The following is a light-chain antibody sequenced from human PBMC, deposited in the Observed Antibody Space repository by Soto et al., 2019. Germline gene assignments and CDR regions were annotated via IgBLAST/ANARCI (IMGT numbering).Light chain of an antibody. V-gene: IGKV3-11*01. CDR2: DTS. Sequence: EIVMTQSPATLSVSPGERATLSCRASQSVSSYLAWYQQKPCQAPRLLIYDTSNRATGVPARFSGSGSGTDFTLTISSLEPQDCAIYYCQQRQYWPTITFGQGTRLEIK. J-gene: IGKJ5*01. CDR3: QQRQYWPTIT. CDR1: QSVSSY.